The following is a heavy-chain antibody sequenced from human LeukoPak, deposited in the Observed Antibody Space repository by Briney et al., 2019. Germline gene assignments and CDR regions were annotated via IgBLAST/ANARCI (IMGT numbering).Heavy chain of an antibody. Sequence: SETLSLTCTVSGGSISSSSYYWGWIRQPPGKGLEWIGSIYYSGSTYYNPSLKSRVTMSVDTSKNQFSLKLSSVTAADTAVYYCARTVAVAGTGAFDIWGQGTMVTVSS. CDR3: ARTVAVAGTGAFDI. J-gene: IGHJ3*02. V-gene: IGHV4-39*07. CDR1: GGSISSSSYY. D-gene: IGHD6-19*01. CDR2: IYYSGST.